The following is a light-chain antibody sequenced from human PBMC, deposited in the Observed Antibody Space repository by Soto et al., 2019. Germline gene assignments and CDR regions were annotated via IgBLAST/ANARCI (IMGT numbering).Light chain of an antibody. V-gene: IGKV3-20*01. J-gene: IGKJ1*01. Sequence: EIVLAQSPATLSLSPGERATLSCRATQSVRNNLAWYQQKPGQAPRLVIYGASSRASAVPDRFSGSGSGADFTLTISRLEPEDFAVYYCQQYGSSPGTFGQGTKVDIK. CDR1: QSVRNN. CDR2: GAS. CDR3: QQYGSSPGT.